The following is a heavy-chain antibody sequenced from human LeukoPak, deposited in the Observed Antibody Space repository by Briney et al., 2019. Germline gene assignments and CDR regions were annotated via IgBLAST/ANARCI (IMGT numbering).Heavy chain of an antibody. J-gene: IGHJ4*02. CDR1: GFTFSSYG. CDR2: ISYDGSNK. V-gene: IGHV3-30*18. D-gene: IGHD3-9*01. CDR3: AKEGRYYDILTGHFDY. Sequence: GGSLRFSCAASGFTFSSYGMLWVRQAPGKGLATVAVISYDGSNKYYADSVKGRFTISRDNSKNTLYLQMNSLRAEDTAVYYCAKEGRYYDILTGHFDYWGQGTLVTVSS.